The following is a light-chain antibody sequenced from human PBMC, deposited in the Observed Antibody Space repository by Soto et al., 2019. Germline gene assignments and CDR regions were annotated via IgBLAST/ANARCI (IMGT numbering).Light chain of an antibody. CDR1: QSLVYSYGNTY. CDR2: KVS. J-gene: IGKJ4*01. CDR3: MQGTHRPTVT. V-gene: IGKV2-30*01. Sequence: DVVMTQSPLSLPVTLGQPASISCRSSQSLVYSYGNTYLSWFQQRPGQSPRSLIYKVSNRDSAVPDRFSGSGSGTDFTLKISRVEAEDGGVYYCMQGTHRPTVTLGGGTKVDIK.